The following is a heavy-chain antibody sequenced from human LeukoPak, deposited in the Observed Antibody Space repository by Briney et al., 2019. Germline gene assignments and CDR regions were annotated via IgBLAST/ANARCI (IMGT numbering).Heavy chain of an antibody. D-gene: IGHD4-17*01. V-gene: IGHV1-46*01. Sequence: AASVKVSCKASGYTFTSYYMHWVRQAPGQGLEWMGIINPSGGSTSYAQKFQGRVTMTRDTSTSTVYMELSSLRSEDTAVYYCARDLAVTTSDWYFDLWGRGTLVTVSS. J-gene: IGHJ2*01. CDR1: GYTFTSYY. CDR2: INPSGGST. CDR3: ARDLAVTTSDWYFDL.